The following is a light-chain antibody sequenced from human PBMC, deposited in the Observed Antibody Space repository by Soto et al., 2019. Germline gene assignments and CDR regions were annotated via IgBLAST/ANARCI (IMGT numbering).Light chain of an antibody. V-gene: IGKV3-20*01. CDR1: QSIMFS. Sequence: ETVLTQSPGTLSLSPGERATLSCRASQSIMFSLAWYQQKPGQAPRLLIYGASSRATDIPDRFSGSGSGADFTLTISRLEPEDFAVYYCQQYGSSPRTFGQGPRWIS. CDR2: GAS. J-gene: IGKJ2*01. CDR3: QQYGSSPRT.